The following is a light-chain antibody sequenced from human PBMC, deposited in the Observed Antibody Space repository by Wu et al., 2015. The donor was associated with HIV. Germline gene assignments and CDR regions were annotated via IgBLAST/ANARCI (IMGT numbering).Light chain of an antibody. CDR1: QSVSSRH. V-gene: IGKV3-20*01. CDR2: DAF. Sequence: AIISCKASQSVSSRHLAWYQXKPGQAPRLLFFDAFXRATGIPDRFSASGSAADFTLTISRLEPEDFAVYYCQQYGSSPDTFGQGTRLEIK. CDR3: QQYGSSPDT. J-gene: IGKJ5*01.